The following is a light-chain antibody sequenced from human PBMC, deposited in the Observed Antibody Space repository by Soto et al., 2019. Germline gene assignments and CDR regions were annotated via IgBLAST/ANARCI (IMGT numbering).Light chain of an antibody. CDR3: QQYNSWPPIT. V-gene: IGKV3-15*01. CDR2: GAS. Sequence: EIIMTQSPATLSVSPGERATLSCRASQSVRSNLAWYQQKLGQAPRLLIYGASTRATGIPARFSGSGSGTDFTLTISSLQSEDFAVYYCQQYNSWPPITFGQGTRLEIK. J-gene: IGKJ5*01. CDR1: QSVRSN.